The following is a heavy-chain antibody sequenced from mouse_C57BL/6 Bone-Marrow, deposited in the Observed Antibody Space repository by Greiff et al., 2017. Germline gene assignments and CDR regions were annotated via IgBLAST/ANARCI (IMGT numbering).Heavy chain of an antibody. Sequence: VQLQQSGAELVRPGASVKLSCTASGFNIKDAYMHWVKQRPEQGLEWIGWIDPENGDTEYASKFQGKATITADPSSNTAYLQLSSLTSEDTAVYYCTTYSAMDYWGQGTSVTVSS. V-gene: IGHV14-4*01. CDR1: GFNIKDAY. CDR2: IDPENGDT. CDR3: TTYSAMDY. J-gene: IGHJ4*01.